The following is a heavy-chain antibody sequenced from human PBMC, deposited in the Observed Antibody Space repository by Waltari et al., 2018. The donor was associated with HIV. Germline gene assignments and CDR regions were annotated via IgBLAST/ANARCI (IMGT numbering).Heavy chain of an antibody. D-gene: IGHD3-9*01. CDR1: GFTFSSYG. J-gene: IGHJ6*02. V-gene: IGHV3-30*02. CDR2: IRYDGSNK. CDR3: AKDTTAFYDILTGYYRTYYYGMDV. Sequence: QVQLVESGGGVVQPGGSLRLSCAASGFTFSSYGIHWVRQAPGKGLEWVAFIRYDGSNKYYADSVKCRFTISRDNSKNTLYLQMNSLRGEDTAVYYCAKDTTAFYDILTGYYRTYYYGMDVWGQGTTVTVSS.